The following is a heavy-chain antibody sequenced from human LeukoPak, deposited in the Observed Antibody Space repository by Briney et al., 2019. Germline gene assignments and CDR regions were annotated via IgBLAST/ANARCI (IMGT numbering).Heavy chain of an antibody. J-gene: IGHJ4*02. CDR1: GFTFSSYA. CDR2: ISGSGGST. D-gene: IGHD6-13*01. Sequence: PGGSLGLSCAASGFTFSSYAMSWVRQAPGKGLEWVSAISGSGGSTYYADSVKGRFTISRDNSKNTLYVQMNSLRAEETAVYYCAKGYGNSWPSRGAFFDYWGQGTLVTVSS. V-gene: IGHV3-23*01. CDR3: AKGYGNSWPSRGAFFDY.